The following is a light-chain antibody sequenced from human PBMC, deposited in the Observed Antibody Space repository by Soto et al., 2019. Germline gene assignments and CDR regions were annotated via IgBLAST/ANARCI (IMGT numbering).Light chain of an antibody. CDR1: QSVSDTY. CDR3: QCGTLVRT. J-gene: IGKJ1*01. CDR2: GAS. Sequence: EIGLTQSPGTLSLSPGERATLSCRASQSVSDTYLAWYQQKPGQPPRLLIYGASSMATGIPDWFSGSGSGKDFTLTVSRLEPEDFAVYYCQCGTLVRTFGQGTKVEIK. V-gene: IGKV3-20*01.